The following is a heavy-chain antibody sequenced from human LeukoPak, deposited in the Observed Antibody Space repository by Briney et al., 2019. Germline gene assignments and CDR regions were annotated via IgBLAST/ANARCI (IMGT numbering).Heavy chain of an antibody. V-gene: IGHV4-34*01. CDR3: ARHCHYYGFGY. J-gene: IGHJ4*02. CDR2: INHSGST. CDR1: GGSFSGYY. D-gene: IGHD3-10*01. Sequence: SETLSLTCAVYGGSFSGYYWSWIRQPPGKGLEWIGEINHSGSTNYNPSLKSRVTISVDTSKNQFSLKLSSVTAADTAVYYCARHCHYYGFGYWGQGTLITVSS.